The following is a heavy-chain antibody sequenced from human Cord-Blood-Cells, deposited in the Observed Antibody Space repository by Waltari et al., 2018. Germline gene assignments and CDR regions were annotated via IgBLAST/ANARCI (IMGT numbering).Heavy chain of an antibody. D-gene: IGHD2-15*01. CDR2: IYYSGST. CDR1: GGSISSYY. Sequence: QVQLQESGPGLVKPSETLSLTCTVSGGSISSYYWSWIRQPPGKGLEWIGYIYYSGSTNYNPSLQSRVTISVDTSKNQFSLKLSSVTAADTAVYYCARLGYCSGGSCYTHGAFDIWGQGTMVTVSS. CDR3: ARLGYCSGGSCYTHGAFDI. V-gene: IGHV4-59*08. J-gene: IGHJ3*02.